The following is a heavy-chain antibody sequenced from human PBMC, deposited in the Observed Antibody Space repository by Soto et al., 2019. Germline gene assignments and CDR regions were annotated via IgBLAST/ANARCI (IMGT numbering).Heavy chain of an antibody. D-gene: IGHD3-10*01. CDR3: ARHVYGSGSYYFHYYYYGMDV. Sequence: GWIRQPPGKGLEWIGSIYYSGSTYYNPSLKSRVTISVDTSKNQFSLKLSSVTAADTAVYYCARHVYGSGSYYFHYYYYGMDVWGQGTTVTVSS. V-gene: IGHV4-39*01. J-gene: IGHJ6*02. CDR2: IYYSGST.